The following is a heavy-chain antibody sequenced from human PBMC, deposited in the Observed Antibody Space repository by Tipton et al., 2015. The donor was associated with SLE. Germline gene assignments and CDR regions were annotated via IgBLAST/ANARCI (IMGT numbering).Heavy chain of an antibody. D-gene: IGHD3-10*01. CDR3: AMSSATLTHYFDY. CDR2: ISRSGDAT. CDR1: GFTFSNFA. J-gene: IGHJ4*02. Sequence: SLRLSCAASGFTFSNFAVSWVRRAPGKGLEWVSAISRSGDATYYADPVKGWFTIPRDNSRNTLYLQMNSLRAEDTAVYYCAMSSATLTHYFDYWGQGTLVTVSS. V-gene: IGHV3-23*01.